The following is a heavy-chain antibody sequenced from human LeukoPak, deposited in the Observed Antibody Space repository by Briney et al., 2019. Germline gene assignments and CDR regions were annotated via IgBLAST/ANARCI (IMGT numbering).Heavy chain of an antibody. Sequence: GGSLRLSCAASGFTFSSYAMSWVRQAPGKGLEWVSAISGSGGSTYYADSVKGRFTISRDNSKNTLYLQMNSLRAEDTAVYYCVRYYYDSSGYYSNSNFDYWGQGTLVTVSS. CDR3: VRYYYDSSGYYSNSNFDY. CDR2: ISGSGGST. D-gene: IGHD3-22*01. CDR1: GFTFSSYA. J-gene: IGHJ4*02. V-gene: IGHV3-23*01.